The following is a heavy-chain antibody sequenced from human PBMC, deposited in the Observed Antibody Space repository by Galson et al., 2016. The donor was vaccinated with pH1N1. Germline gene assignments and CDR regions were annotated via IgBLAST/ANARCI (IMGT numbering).Heavy chain of an antibody. J-gene: IGHJ5*02. CDR1: GGTFSSYG. CDR2: IIPILGTA. CDR3: ARWDYGDYVGWFDP. V-gene: IGHV1-69*11. D-gene: IGHD4-17*01. Sequence: SVKVSCKASGGTFSSYGISWVRQAPGQGLEWMGRIIPILGTANYAQKFQGRVTITADESTSTAYMELSSLRSEDTAVYYCARWDYGDYVGWFDPWGQGTLVTVSS.